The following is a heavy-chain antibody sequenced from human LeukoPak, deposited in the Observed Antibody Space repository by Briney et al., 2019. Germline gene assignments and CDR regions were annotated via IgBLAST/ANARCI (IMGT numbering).Heavy chain of an antibody. D-gene: IGHD3-22*01. CDR3: ATTPSSGYYNWFDP. Sequence: SVKVSCKASGGTFSSYAISWVRQAPGQGLEWMGGIIPIFGTANYAQKFQGRVTITADKSTSTAYMELSSLRSEDTAVYYCATTPSSGYYNWFDPWGQGTLVTVSS. J-gene: IGHJ5*02. V-gene: IGHV1-69*06. CDR1: GGTFSSYA. CDR2: IIPIFGTA.